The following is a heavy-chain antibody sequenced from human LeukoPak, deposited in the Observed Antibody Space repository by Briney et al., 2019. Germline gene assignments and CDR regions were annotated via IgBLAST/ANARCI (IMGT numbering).Heavy chain of an antibody. CDR1: GGTFSSYA. CDR2: SIPIFGTA. CDR3: ATSPRDCSCTSCPFDY. V-gene: IGHV1-69*05. D-gene: IGHD2-2*01. Sequence: SVKVSCKASGGTFSSYAISWVRQAPGQGLEWMGGSIPIFGTANYAQKFQGRVTITTDESPSTAYMELSSLRSEDTAVYYCATSPRDCSCTSCPFDYWGQGTLVTVSS. J-gene: IGHJ4*02.